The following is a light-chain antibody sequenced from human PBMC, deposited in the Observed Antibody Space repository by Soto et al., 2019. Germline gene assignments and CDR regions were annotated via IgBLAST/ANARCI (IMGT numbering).Light chain of an antibody. CDR3: KQRSNWPWT. CDR1: QSVSSF. Sequence: EIVLTQSPATLSLSPGERATLSCRASQSVSSFLAWYQQKPGQAPRLLIYDSSNMATGIPVRFSGSGSGTDFTLTISSLEPEDFAVYYCKQRSNWPWTFGQGTKVEIK. J-gene: IGKJ1*01. CDR2: DSS. V-gene: IGKV3-11*01.